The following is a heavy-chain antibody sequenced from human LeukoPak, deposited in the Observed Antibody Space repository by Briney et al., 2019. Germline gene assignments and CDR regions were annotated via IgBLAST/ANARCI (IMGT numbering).Heavy chain of an antibody. V-gene: IGHV4-39*01. CDR3: VRLKDAFDI. Sequence: SETLSLTCTVSGGSISSSSYSWGWIRQPPGKGLECIGNIYYSGSTYYNPSLKSRVTISVDTSKNQFSLKLSSVTAADTAVYYCVRLKDAFDIWGQGTMVTVSS. CDR1: GGSISSSSYS. CDR2: IYYSGST. J-gene: IGHJ3*02.